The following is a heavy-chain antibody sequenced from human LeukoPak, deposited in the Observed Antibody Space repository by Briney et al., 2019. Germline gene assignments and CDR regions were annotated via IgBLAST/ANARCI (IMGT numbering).Heavy chain of an antibody. Sequence: GGSLRLSCAASGFTFSTYWMHWVRRAPGKGLVWVSRISTDGSVTSYADSVKGRFTISRDNAKNTMYLQMNSLRAEDTAVYYCARIGGSGSYSGRYFDHWGQGTLVTVSS. CDR1: GFTFSTYW. V-gene: IGHV3-74*01. CDR2: ISTDGSVT. CDR3: ARIGGSGSYSGRYFDH. J-gene: IGHJ4*02. D-gene: IGHD3-10*01.